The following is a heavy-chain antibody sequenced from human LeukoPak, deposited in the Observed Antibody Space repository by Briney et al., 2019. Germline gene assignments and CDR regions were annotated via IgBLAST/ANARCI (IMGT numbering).Heavy chain of an antibody. CDR2: ISGNNGKR. J-gene: IGHJ3*02. CDR3: ARDCSSSCHLPI. Sequence: ASVKVSCKASGYTFSIYGIIWVRQAPGQGLEWMGWISGNNGKRNYAQKLQGRVTMTTDTSTSTAYMELTSLRSDDTAVYYCARDCSSSCHLPIWGQGTMVTVSS. D-gene: IGHD2-2*01. CDR1: GYTFSIYG. V-gene: IGHV1-18*01.